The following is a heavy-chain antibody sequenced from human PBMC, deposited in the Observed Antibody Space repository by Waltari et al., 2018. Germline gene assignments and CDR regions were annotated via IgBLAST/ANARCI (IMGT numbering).Heavy chain of an antibody. CDR1: CDTNSSYH. CDR2: IYSPGTT. CDR3: ARGDTTGVFYYYMDV. Sequence: QVLLQVSGPELVKPSETLSLRCPVACDTNSSYHWSWIRQPPGTGLEWIGYIYSPGTTNYNPSLKSRVTISLDTSKNKVSLELSSVTAADTAVYYCARGDTTGVFYYYMDVWGKGTTVTVSS. J-gene: IGHJ6*03. D-gene: IGHD4-17*01. V-gene: IGHV4-59*01.